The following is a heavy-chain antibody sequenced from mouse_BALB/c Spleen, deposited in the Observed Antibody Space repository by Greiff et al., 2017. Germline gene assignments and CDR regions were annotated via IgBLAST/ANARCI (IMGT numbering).Heavy chain of an antibody. CDR3: ARYYRYIFDY. Sequence: EVKLVESGPGLVKPSQSLSLTCTVTGYSITSDYAWNWIRQFPGNKLEWMGYISYSGSTSYNPSLKSRISITRDTSKNQFFLQLNSVTTEDTATYYCARYYRYIFDYWGQGTTLTVSS. J-gene: IGHJ2*01. CDR1: GYSITSDYA. D-gene: IGHD2-14*01. CDR2: ISYSGST. V-gene: IGHV3-2*02.